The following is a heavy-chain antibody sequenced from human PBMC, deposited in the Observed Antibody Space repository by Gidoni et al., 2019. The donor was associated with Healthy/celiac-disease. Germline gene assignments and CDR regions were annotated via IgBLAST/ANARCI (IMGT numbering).Heavy chain of an antibody. CDR2: INHSGSN. CDR3: ARANWGSGAYDAFDI. CDR1: GGSSSGYY. J-gene: IGHJ3*02. Sequence: QPQLQQWGAGLSKPSVTLSLTCAVYGGSSSGYYWIWIRQPPGKGLEWIGEINHSGSNNYNPSVKSRVTMSVDTSKNQFSLKLRYVTAADTAVYYCARANWGSGAYDAFDIWGQGTRGTVSS. V-gene: IGHV4-34*01. D-gene: IGHD7-27*01.